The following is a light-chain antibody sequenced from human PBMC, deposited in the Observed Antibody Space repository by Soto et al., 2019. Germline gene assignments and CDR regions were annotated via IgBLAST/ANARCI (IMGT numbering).Light chain of an antibody. CDR2: AAS. Sequence: IQMTQYPSSLSASVGDRVTITCRASQSISSYLNWYQQKPGKAPKLLIYAASSLQSGVPSRFSGSGSGTDFTLTISSLQPEDFATYYCQQSYSTPLFGGGTKVDIK. CDR3: QQSYSTPL. CDR1: QSISSY. J-gene: IGKJ4*01. V-gene: IGKV1-39*01.